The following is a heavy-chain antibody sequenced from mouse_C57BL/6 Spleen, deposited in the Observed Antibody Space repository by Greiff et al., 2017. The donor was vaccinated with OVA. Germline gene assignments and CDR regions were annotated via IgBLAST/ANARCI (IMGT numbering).Heavy chain of an antibody. CDR3: ARFSQRGRYFDV. Sequence: EVQLQESGGGLVQPGGSLSLSCAASGFTFTDYYMSWVRQPPGKALEWLGFIRNKANGYTTEYSASVKGRFTISRDNSQSILYLQMNALRAEDSATYYCARFSQRGRYFDVWGTGTTVTVSS. CDR2: IRNKANGYTT. J-gene: IGHJ1*03. CDR1: GFTFTDYY. D-gene: IGHD4-1*02. V-gene: IGHV7-3*01.